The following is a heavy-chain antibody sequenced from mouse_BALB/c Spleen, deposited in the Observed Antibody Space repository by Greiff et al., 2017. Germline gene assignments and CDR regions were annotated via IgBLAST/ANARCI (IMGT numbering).Heavy chain of an antibody. CDR3: ARGYGNLFAY. CDR2: INPSTGYT. V-gene: IGHV1-7*01. J-gene: IGHJ3*01. CDR1: GYTFTSYW. D-gene: IGHD2-1*01. Sequence: VQLQQSGAELAKPGASVKMSCKASGYTFTSYWMHWVKQRPGQGLEWIGYINPSTGYTEYNQKFKDKATLTADKSSSTAYMQLSSLTSEDSAVYYCARGYGNLFAYWGQGTLVTVSA.